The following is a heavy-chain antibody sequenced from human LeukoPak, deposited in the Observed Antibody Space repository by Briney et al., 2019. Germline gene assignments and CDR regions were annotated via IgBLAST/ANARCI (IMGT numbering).Heavy chain of an antibody. D-gene: IGHD3-10*01. CDR3: ARTPQRITMVRGLSNYSDY. CDR1: GFTFSSYA. V-gene: IGHV3-30*04. CDR2: ISYDGSNK. Sequence: TGGSLRLSCAASGFTFSSYAMHWVRQAPGKGLEWVAVISYDGSNKYYADSVKGRFTISRDNSKNTLYLQMNSLRAEDTAVYYCARTPQRITMVRGLSNYSDYWGQGTLVTVSS. J-gene: IGHJ4*02.